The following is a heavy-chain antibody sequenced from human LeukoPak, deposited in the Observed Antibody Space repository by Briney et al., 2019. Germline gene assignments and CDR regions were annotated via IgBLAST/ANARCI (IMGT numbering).Heavy chain of an antibody. Sequence: SETLSLTCTVSGYSISSGYSWGWIRQPPGKGLEWIGTMHHSGSTYYNPSLKSRVTISVDTSKNQFSLKLNSVTAADTAVYYCGRRPHCSTTTFYTRWFDSSGQGTLVTVSS. CDR1: GYSISSGYS. V-gene: IGHV4-38-2*02. CDR3: GRRPHCSTTTFYTRWFDS. CDR2: MHHSGST. D-gene: IGHD2-2*02. J-gene: IGHJ5*01.